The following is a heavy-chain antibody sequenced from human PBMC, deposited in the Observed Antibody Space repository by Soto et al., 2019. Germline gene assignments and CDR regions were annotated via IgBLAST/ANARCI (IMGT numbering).Heavy chain of an antibody. CDR3: AKEPLRSRTIFGVVIGPHYFDY. CDR1: GFTFSSYG. D-gene: IGHD3-3*01. J-gene: IGHJ4*02. Sequence: QVQLVESGGGVVQPGRSLRLSCAASGFTFSSYGMHWVRQAPGKGLEWVAVISYDGSNKYYADSVKGRFTISRDNSKNTLYLQMNSLRAEDTAVYYCAKEPLRSRTIFGVVIGPHYFDYWGQGTLVTVSS. CDR2: ISYDGSNK. V-gene: IGHV3-30*18.